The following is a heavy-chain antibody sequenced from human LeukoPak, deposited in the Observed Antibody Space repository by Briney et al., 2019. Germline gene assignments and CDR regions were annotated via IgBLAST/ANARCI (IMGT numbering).Heavy chain of an antibody. J-gene: IGHJ4*02. V-gene: IGHV4-59*01. D-gene: IGHD5-18*01. CDR3: ARGGYIYGN. CDR2: IYYNGGT. Sequence: PSETLSLTCTVSGGSISSYSWNWLRQPPGKKLEWLGDIYYNGGTNYNPSLNSRGTLSLDTSRNHFSLKLTSVTAADTAVYYCARGGYIYGNWGQGTLVTVSP. CDR1: GGSISSYS.